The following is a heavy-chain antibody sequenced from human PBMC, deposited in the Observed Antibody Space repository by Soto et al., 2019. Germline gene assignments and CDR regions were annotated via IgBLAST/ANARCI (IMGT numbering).Heavy chain of an antibody. Sequence: EVQLLASGGGLVQPGGSLRLSCAASGFTFSSYAMSWVRQAPGEGLEWVSALSNGGGTTHYADSVKGRFTISRDNSKNTLYLQVSSLRVEDTAIYYCAKDMYGSRRGSFDYWGQGTLVTVSS. V-gene: IGHV3-23*01. J-gene: IGHJ4*02. CDR1: GFTFSSYA. CDR2: LSNGGGTT. CDR3: AKDMYGSRRGSFDY. D-gene: IGHD1-26*01.